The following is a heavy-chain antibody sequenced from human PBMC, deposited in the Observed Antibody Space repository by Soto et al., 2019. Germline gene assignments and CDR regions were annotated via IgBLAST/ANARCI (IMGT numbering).Heavy chain of an antibody. D-gene: IGHD4-17*01. V-gene: IGHV3-30-3*01. Sequence: HPGGSLRLSCAASGFTFSSYAMHWVRQAPGKGLEWVAVISYDGSNKYYADSVKGRFTISRDNSKNTLYLQMNSLRAEDTAVYYCAREKDGANYGDYEEPVYWGQGTLVTVSS. CDR2: ISYDGSNK. CDR3: AREKDGANYGDYEEPVY. CDR1: GFTFSSYA. J-gene: IGHJ4*02.